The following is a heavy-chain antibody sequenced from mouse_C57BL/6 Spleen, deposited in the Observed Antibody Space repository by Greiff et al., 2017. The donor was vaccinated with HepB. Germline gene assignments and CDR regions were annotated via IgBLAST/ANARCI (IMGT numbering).Heavy chain of an antibody. V-gene: IGHV1-55*01. J-gene: IGHJ2*01. Sequence: QVQLQQPGAELVKPGASVKMSCKASGYTFTSYWITWVKQRPGQGLEWIGDIYPDSGSTNYNEKFKSKATLTVDTSSSTAYMQLSSLTSEDSAVYYCARAIPTVVATDYWGQGTTLTVSS. CDR2: IYPDSGST. D-gene: IGHD1-1*01. CDR3: ARAIPTVVATDY. CDR1: GYTFTSYW.